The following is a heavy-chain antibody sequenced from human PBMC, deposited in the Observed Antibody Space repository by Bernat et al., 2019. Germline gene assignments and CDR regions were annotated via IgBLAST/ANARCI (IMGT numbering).Heavy chain of an antibody. CDR1: GFTFSDYY. V-gene: IGHV3-11*05. CDR3: AGGTSTSAPYMDV. J-gene: IGHJ6*03. CDR2: ISSSSSYT. Sequence: QVQLVESGGGLVKPGGSLRLSCAASGFTFSDYYMSWIRQAPGKGLDGASYISSSSSYTNYADSAKGRFTISRDNAKNSLYLQMNSLRAEDTAVYYCAGGTSTSAPYMDVWGKGTTVTVSS.